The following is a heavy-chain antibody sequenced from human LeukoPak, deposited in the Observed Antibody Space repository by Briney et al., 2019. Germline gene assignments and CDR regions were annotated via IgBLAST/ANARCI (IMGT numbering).Heavy chain of an antibody. CDR2: IHDSRTT. CDR1: GGSISSYY. J-gene: IGHJ4*02. Sequence: PSETLSLTCTVSGGSISSYYWSWIRQPPGKGLEWIGYIHDSRTTSYNPSLKSRVTISADKSKNQFSLKLTYLTAADTAVYYCARVYASSGLAFWGQGILVIVSS. D-gene: IGHD3-22*01. CDR3: ARVYASSGLAF. V-gene: IGHV4-59*01.